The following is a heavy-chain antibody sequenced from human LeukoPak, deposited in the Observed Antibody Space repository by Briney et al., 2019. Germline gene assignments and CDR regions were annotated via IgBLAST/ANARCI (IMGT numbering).Heavy chain of an antibody. J-gene: IGHJ4*02. CDR3: AKDPDSSGYWYFDY. Sequence: PGGSLRLSCAASGFTFDDYAMYWVRQAPGKGLEWVSGISWNSGSIGYADSVKGRFTISRDNAKNSLYLQMNSLRAEDTALYYCAKDPDSSGYWYFDYWGQGTLVTVSS. CDR2: ISWNSGSI. D-gene: IGHD3-22*01. V-gene: IGHV3-9*01. CDR1: GFTFDDYA.